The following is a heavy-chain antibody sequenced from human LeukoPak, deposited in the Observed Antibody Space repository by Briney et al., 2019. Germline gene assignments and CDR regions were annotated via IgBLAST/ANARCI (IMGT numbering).Heavy chain of an antibody. Sequence: GGSLRLSCAASGFTFSSYWMSWVRQAPGKGLEWVSAISGSGGSTYYADSVKGRFTISRDNSKNTLYLQMNSLRAEDTAVYYCAKVSVAARFPDYWGQGTLVTVSS. CDR2: ISGSGGST. D-gene: IGHD6-6*01. V-gene: IGHV3-23*01. CDR1: GFTFSSYW. J-gene: IGHJ4*02. CDR3: AKVSVAARFPDY.